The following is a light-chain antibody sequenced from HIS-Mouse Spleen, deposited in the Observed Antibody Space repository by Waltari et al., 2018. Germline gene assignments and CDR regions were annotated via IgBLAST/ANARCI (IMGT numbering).Light chain of an antibody. CDR1: ALPKKY. V-gene: IGLV3-10*01. CDR2: EDS. J-gene: IGLJ2*01. Sequence: SYELTQPPSVSVSPGQTARITCSGDALPKKYAYWYQQKSGKAPVPVIYEDSKRPSGIPESFSGSSSGTMATLTISGAQVEDEADYYCYSTDSSGNHRVFGGGTKLTVL. CDR3: YSTDSSGNHRV.